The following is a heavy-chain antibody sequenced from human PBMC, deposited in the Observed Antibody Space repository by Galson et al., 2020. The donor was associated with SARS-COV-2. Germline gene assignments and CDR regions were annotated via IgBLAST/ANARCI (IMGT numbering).Heavy chain of an antibody. V-gene: IGHV3-15*01. Sequence: PGGSLRLSCAASGFTFSNAWMSWVRQAPGKGLEWVGRIKSKTDGGTTDYAAPVKGRFTISRDDSKNTLYLQMNSLKTEDTAVYYCTTDFGPSWYVAFDIWGQGTMVTVSS. CDR2: IKSKTDGGTT. D-gene: IGHD6-13*01. J-gene: IGHJ3*02. CDR3: TTDFGPSWYVAFDI. CDR1: GFTFSNAW.